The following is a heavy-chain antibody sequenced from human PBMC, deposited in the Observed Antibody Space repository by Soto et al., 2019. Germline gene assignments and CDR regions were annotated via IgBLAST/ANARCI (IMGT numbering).Heavy chain of an antibody. Sequence: QVQLVQSGAEVKKPGASVKDSCKASGYTFTTYAMHWVRQAPGQRLEWMGWINTGNGNTKYSQKSQGRVTITRDTSATTASTVYREVSSLRSEDTAIYYCASDSSAGAIFASHYYDDMDVWGQGTTVTVSS. CDR2: INTGNGNT. CDR1: GYTFTTYA. D-gene: IGHD3-3*01. CDR3: ASDSSAGAIFASHYYDDMDV. V-gene: IGHV1-3*04. J-gene: IGHJ6*02.